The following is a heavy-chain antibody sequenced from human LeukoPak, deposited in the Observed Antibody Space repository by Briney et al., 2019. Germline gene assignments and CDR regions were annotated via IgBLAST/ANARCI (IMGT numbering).Heavy chain of an antibody. Sequence: PGGSLRLSCAASGFTFSSYAMSWVRQAPGKGLEWVSAISGSGGTTYYADSVKGRFTISRDNSKNTLYLQMNSLRAEDTAVFYCAKVYSGYDSPYYWGQGTLVTVSS. J-gene: IGHJ4*02. CDR1: GFTFSSYA. D-gene: IGHD5-12*01. V-gene: IGHV3-23*01. CDR2: ISGSGGTT. CDR3: AKVYSGYDSPYY.